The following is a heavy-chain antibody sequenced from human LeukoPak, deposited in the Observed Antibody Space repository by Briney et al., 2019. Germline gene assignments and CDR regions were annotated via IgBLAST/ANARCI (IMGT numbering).Heavy chain of an antibody. CDR1: GYTFTGYS. V-gene: IGHV1-46*01. CDR2: INPSGGST. J-gene: IGHJ4*02. CDR3: ARGSENIVGATIFADY. Sequence: ASVKVSCKASGYTFTGYSMHWVRQAPGQGLEWMGIINPSGGSTTYAQKFQGRITVTRDTSTSTVYMELSGLRSEDTAVYYCARGSENIVGATIFADYWGQGTLVTVSS. D-gene: IGHD1-26*01.